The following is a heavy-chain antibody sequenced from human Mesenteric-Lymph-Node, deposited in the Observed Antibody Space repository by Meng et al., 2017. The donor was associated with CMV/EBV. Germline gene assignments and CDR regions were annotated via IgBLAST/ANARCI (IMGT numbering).Heavy chain of an antibody. CDR1: GFSFSEYS. J-gene: IGHJ4*02. CDR3: ARSLGYCSGGNCYSGDS. CDR2: INADETEK. Sequence: GESLKISCAASGFSFSEYSMTWVRQAPGKGLEWVANINADETEKHYVDSVKGRFTISRDDGKNSLYLQMNNLRAEDTAVYYCARSLGYCSGGNCYSGDSWGQGTLVTVSS. V-gene: IGHV3-7*01. D-gene: IGHD2-15*01.